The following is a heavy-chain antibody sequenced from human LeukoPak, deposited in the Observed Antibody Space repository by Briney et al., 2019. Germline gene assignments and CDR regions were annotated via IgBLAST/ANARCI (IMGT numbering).Heavy chain of an antibody. Sequence: ASVKVPCKASGYTFTSYGISWVRQAPGQGLEWMGWISAYNGNTNYAQKLQGRVTMTTDTSTSTAYMELRSLRSDDTAVYYCARRYSYGEVNWFDPWGQGTLVTVSS. CDR2: ISAYNGNT. CDR1: GYTFTSYG. CDR3: ARRYSYGEVNWFDP. J-gene: IGHJ5*02. D-gene: IGHD5-18*01. V-gene: IGHV1-18*01.